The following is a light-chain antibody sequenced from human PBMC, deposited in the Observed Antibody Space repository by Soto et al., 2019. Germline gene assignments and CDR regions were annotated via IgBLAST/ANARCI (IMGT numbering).Light chain of an antibody. CDR2: AAS. CDR1: QGISSY. J-gene: IGKJ4*01. V-gene: IGKV1-9*01. CDR3: QQLNSYPLT. Sequence: DIQLTQSPSFLSASVGDRVTITSRDSQGISSYLAWYQQKPGKAPKLLIYAASTLQSGVPSRFSGSGSGTEVTLTISSLQPEDFATYYGQQLNSYPLTVGGGTKVEIK.